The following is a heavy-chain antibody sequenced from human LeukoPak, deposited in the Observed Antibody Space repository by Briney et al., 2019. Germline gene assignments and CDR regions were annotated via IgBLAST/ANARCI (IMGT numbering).Heavy chain of an antibody. J-gene: IGHJ6*04. V-gene: IGHV1-69*06. D-gene: IGHD2-15*01. CDR1: GGTFSSYA. Sequence: SVKVSCKASGGTFSSYAISWVRQAPGQGLEWMGGIIPIFGTANYAQKFQGRVTITADKSTSTAYMELSSRRSEDTAVYYCARARYCSGGSCYWTPYYYYGMDVWGKGTTVTVSS. CDR2: IIPIFGTA. CDR3: ARARYCSGGSCYWTPYYYYGMDV.